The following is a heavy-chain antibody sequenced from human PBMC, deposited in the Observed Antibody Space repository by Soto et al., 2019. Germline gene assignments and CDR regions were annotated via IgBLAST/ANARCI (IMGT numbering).Heavy chain of an antibody. J-gene: IGHJ4*02. Sequence: GGSLRLSCAASGFTFSSYGRSWVPQAPGKGLEWVANIKQDGSEKYYVDSVKGRFTISRDNAKNSLYLQMNSLRAVDTAVYYCANEPDIVGPDYWGQGTLVTVSS. V-gene: IGHV3-7*01. CDR3: ANEPDIVGPDY. D-gene: IGHD2-15*01. CDR1: GFTFSSYG. CDR2: IKQDGSEK.